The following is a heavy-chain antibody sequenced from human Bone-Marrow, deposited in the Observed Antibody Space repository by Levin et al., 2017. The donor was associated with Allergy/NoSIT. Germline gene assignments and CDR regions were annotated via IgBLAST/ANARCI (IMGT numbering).Heavy chain of an antibody. CDR1: GFTFDDHG. V-gene: IGHV3-20*04. CDR2: ITWNGATT. CDR3: ARGKSPIAVAYYFDL. Sequence: PGGSLRLSCAASGFTFDDHGMSWVRQVPGKGLEWVSGITWNGATTDYADSVKGRFTISRDNAKNSLYLQMHSLRAEDAALYYCARGKSPIAVAYYFDLWGQGTLVTVSS. D-gene: IGHD6-19*01. J-gene: IGHJ4*02.